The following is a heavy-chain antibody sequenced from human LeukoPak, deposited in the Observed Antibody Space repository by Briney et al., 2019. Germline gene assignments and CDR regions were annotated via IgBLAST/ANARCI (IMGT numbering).Heavy chain of an antibody. J-gene: IGHJ4*02. CDR3: ARAHGGYFDY. V-gene: IGHV4-59*01. D-gene: IGHD4-23*01. CDR1: GGSISSYY. CDR2: IYYSGST. Sequence: SSETLSLTCTVSGGSISSYYWSWIRQPPGKGLEWIGYIYYSGSTNYNPSLKSRVTISVDTSKNQFSLKLSSVTAADTAVYYCARAHGGYFDYWGQGTLVTVSS.